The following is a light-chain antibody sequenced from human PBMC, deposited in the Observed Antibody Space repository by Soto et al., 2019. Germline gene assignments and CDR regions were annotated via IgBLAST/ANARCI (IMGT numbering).Light chain of an antibody. CDR2: LEGSGSY. CDR3: ETWDTNVVV. Sequence: QLVLTQSSSASASLGSSVKLTCTLSSGHSTYIIAWHQQQPGKAPRYLMKLEGSGSYNKRSGIPDRFSGSSSGADRYLTISNLQFEDEADYYCETWDTNVVVFGGGTKLTVL. V-gene: IGLV4-60*02. CDR1: SGHSTYI. J-gene: IGLJ2*01.